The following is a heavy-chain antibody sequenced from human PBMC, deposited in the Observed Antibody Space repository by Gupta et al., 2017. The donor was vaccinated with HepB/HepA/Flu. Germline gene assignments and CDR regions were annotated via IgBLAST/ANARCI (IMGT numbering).Heavy chain of an antibody. D-gene: IGHD1-20*01. CDR2: ISGSGGNT. CDR3: AKDLTGTYGDYFDY. V-gene: IGHV3-23*01. CDR1: GFSFSSYA. Sequence: EVQLLESGGDFVQPGGSTRLSCDASGFSFSSYAMSWVRQAPGKGPEWVSEISGSGGNTYYADAVKGRFSISRDNSKSTLYLQMNSLKVEDTAVYYCAKDLTGTYGDYFDYWGQGTPVAVSA. J-gene: IGHJ4*02.